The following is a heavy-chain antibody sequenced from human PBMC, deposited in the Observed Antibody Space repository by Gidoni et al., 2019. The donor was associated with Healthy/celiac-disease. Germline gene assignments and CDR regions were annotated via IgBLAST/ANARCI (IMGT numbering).Heavy chain of an antibody. J-gene: IGHJ4*02. CDR2: INHSGST. CDR1: GGSFSGYY. Sequence: QVQLQQWGAGLLKPSETLSLPCPVYGGSFSGYYWSWIRQPPGKGLEWIGEINHSGSTNYNPSLKSRVTISVDTSKNQFSLKLSSVTAADTAVYYCARAPKLGYCSGGSCYPYWGQGTLVTVSS. D-gene: IGHD2-15*01. CDR3: ARAPKLGYCSGGSCYPY. V-gene: IGHV4-34*01.